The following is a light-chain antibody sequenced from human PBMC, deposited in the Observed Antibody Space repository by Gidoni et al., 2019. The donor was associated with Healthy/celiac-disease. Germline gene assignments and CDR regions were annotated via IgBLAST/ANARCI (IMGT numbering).Light chain of an antibody. J-gene: IGKJ1*01. Sequence: DIQMTQSPSTLSASVGDRVTITCRASQSISSWLAWYQQKPGKAHKLLIYDASSLESGVPSRFSGSGSGIEFTLTISSPQPDDFATYYCQKYNSYWTFXQXTKVEIK. CDR3: QKYNSYWT. V-gene: IGKV1-5*01. CDR1: QSISSW. CDR2: DAS.